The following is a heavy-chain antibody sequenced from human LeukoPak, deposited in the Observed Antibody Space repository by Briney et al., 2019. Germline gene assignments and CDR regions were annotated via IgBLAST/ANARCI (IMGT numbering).Heavy chain of an antibody. CDR3: ARGDYGDYADYYYGMDV. J-gene: IGHJ6*02. V-gene: IGHV4-34*01. D-gene: IGHD4-17*01. Sequence: PSETLSLTCAVYGGSFSGYYWSWIRHPPGEGLEWCGEIKHSGSTNYNPSLKSRVTISVDTSKNQFSLKLSSVTAADTAVYYCARGDYGDYADYYYGMDVWGQGTTVTVSS. CDR2: IKHSGST. CDR1: GGSFSGYY.